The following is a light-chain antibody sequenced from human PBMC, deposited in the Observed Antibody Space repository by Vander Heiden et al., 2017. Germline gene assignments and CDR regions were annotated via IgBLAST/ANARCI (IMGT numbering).Light chain of an antibody. Sequence: EIVMTQSPATLSVSPGERATLSCRVSQSVHINIAWYQQRPGQTPRLLIYAASARANGVPDRFSGSGSGTDFTLTISSLQSEDFAVYYCQQYNEWPPLYTFGQGTKLEIK. CDR3: QQYNEWPPLYT. CDR2: AAS. J-gene: IGKJ2*01. CDR1: QSVHIN. V-gene: IGKV3-15*01.